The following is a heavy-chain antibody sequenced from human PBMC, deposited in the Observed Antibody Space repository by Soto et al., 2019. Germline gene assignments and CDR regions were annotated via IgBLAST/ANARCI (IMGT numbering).Heavy chain of an antibody. V-gene: IGHV4-30-4*01. Sequence: TLSVTCTSWGGAIGRGDCLWSWVRQPPGKGLEWIGYIYYSGSTSYNASLKSRTSISADPSNNQFSLKLHSLTAADTAVYFCGTMQIVLEPHPMAVRRPGTPVT. J-gene: IGHJ6*02. D-gene: IGHD2-21*01. CDR2: IYYSGST. CDR3: GTMQIVLEPHPMAV. CDR1: GGAIGRGDCL.